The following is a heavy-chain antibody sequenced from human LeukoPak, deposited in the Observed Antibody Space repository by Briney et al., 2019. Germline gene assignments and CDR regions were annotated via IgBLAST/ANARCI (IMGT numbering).Heavy chain of an antibody. D-gene: IGHD2-15*01. V-gene: IGHV3-30*04. CDR3: ARGQGSVVVAAHDY. CDR2: ISYDGSNK. CDR1: GFTFSSYA. J-gene: IGHJ4*02. Sequence: WGSLRLSCAASGFTFSSYAMHWVRQAPGKGLEWVAVISYDGSNKYYADSVKGRFTISRDNSKNTLYLQMNSLRAEDTAVYYCARGQGSVVVAAHDYWGQGTLVTVSS.